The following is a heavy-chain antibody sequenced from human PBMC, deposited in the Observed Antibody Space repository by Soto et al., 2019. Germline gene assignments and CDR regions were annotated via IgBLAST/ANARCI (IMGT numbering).Heavy chain of an antibody. V-gene: IGHV2-70*04. CDR1: GFSLSTSGMR. D-gene: IGHD6-13*01. Sequence: SGPTLVNPTQTLTLTCTFSGFSLSTSGMRVSWIRQPPGKALEWLARIDWDDDKFYSTSLKTRLTISKDTSKNQVVLTMTNMDPVDTATYYGARGYSSLYYFDYWGQGTLVTVSS. CDR2: IDWDDDK. J-gene: IGHJ4*02. CDR3: ARGYSSLYYFDY.